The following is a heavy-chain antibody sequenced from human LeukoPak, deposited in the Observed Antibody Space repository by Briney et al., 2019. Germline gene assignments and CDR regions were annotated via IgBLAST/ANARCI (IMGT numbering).Heavy chain of an antibody. Sequence: ASVKVSCKASGYTFTSYYMHWVRQAPGQGLEWMGIINPSGGSASYAQKFQGRVTMTRDTSTSTVYMELSSLRSEDTAVYYCASSYCGGDCYRRWFDPWGQGTLVTVSS. CDR1: GYTFTSYY. CDR2: INPSGGSA. D-gene: IGHD2-21*02. CDR3: ASSYCGGDCYRRWFDP. J-gene: IGHJ5*02. V-gene: IGHV1-46*01.